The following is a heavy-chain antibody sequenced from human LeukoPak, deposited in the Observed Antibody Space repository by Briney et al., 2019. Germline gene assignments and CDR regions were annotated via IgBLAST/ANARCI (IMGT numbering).Heavy chain of an antibody. Sequence: SKTLSLTCAVYGGSFSGYYWSWIRQPPGKGLEWIGEINHSGSTNYNPSLKSRVTISVDTSKNQFSLKLSSVTAADTAVYYCARGFPGIAAAGPGKYYFDYWGQGTLVTVSS. J-gene: IGHJ4*02. CDR3: ARGFPGIAAAGPGKYYFDY. CDR1: GGSFSGYY. V-gene: IGHV4-34*01. D-gene: IGHD6-13*01. CDR2: INHSGST.